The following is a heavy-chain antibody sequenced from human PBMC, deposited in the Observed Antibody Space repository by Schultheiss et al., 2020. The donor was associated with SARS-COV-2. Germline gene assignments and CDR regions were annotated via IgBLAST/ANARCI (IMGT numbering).Heavy chain of an antibody. D-gene: IGHD5-18*01. Sequence: GESLKISCTNSGFSFTNNDMNWVRQAPGQGLEWVGYIRSEAYGGTTEYAASVKGRFTISRDNAKNSLYLQMNSLRAEDTAVYYCATPGYSYGVHFDYWGQGTLVTVSS. CDR2: IRSEAYGGTT. V-gene: IGHV3-49*04. J-gene: IGHJ4*02. CDR1: GFSFTNND. CDR3: ATPGYSYGVHFDY.